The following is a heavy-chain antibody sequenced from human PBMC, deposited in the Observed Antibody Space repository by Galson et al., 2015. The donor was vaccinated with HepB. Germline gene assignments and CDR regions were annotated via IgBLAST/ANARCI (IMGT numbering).Heavy chain of an antibody. CDR1: RFTFSNYD. J-gene: IGHJ5*02. Sequence: LSLSCAASRFTFSNYDMNWVRQPPGKGLEWVASISSNSDYIYYADSVKGRFTISRDNAKNSLYLQMNGLRAEDTAIYYCARDWGKAVAGTWWFDPWGQGTLVTVSS. CDR2: ISSNSDYI. V-gene: IGHV3-21*01. D-gene: IGHD6-19*01. CDR3: ARDWGKAVAGTWWFDP.